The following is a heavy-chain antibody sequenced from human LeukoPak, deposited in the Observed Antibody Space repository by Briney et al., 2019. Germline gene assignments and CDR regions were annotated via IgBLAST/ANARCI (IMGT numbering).Heavy chain of an antibody. CDR3: AKHSYYDSSGHHFYYYGMDV. CDR1: GFTFSRYA. V-gene: IGHV3-23*01. Sequence: GGSLRLSCAASGFTFSRYAMSWIRQAPGKGLEWVSGISGSGGSTYYADSVKGRFTISSDQSKNPLFLQMNSLRAEDTALYYCAKHSYYDSSGHHFYYYGMDVWGQGTTVTVPS. J-gene: IGHJ6*02. D-gene: IGHD3-22*01. CDR2: ISGSGGST.